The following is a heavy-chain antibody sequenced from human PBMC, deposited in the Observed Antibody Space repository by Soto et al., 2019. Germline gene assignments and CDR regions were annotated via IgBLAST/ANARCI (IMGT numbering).Heavy chain of an antibody. D-gene: IGHD3-16*02. CDR2: VYQSQYA. CDR1: GGSVTSGGHS. J-gene: IGHJ4*02. Sequence: QLQLQESGSGQVKPSQTLSLTCVVSGGSVTSGGHSWSWIRQAPGKGLEWVGSVYQSQYAYYNPSLRTRVALSMDRSNNQVSMRMTPVTAADTAIYACSRGDNRLAELSQNYWGQGNLVTVSS. V-gene: IGHV4-30-2*01. CDR3: SRGDNRLAELSQNY.